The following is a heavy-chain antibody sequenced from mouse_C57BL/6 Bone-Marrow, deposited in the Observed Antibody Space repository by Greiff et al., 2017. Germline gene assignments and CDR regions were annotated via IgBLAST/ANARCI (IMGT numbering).Heavy chain of an antibody. CDR3: AREGYYGNYAMDY. D-gene: IGHD1-1*01. J-gene: IGHJ4*01. CDR2: IYPRSGNT. V-gene: IGHV1-81*01. CDR1: GYTFTSSG. Sequence: VKLQESGAELARPGASVKLSCKASGYTFTSSGLSWVKQSTGQGLAWIGEIYPRSGNTYYNEKFKGKATLTADKSSSTAYMELRSLTSEDSAVYFCAREGYYGNYAMDYWGQGTSVTVSS.